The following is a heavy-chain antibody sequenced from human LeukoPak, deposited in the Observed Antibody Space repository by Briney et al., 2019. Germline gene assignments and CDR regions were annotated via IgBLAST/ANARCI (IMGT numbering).Heavy chain of an antibody. CDR1: GFTFSSYA. CDR3: ARGPRSGSGYYFDY. CDR2: ISYDGSNK. J-gene: IGHJ4*02. D-gene: IGHD3-22*01. V-gene: IGHV3-30*04. Sequence: GGSLRLSCAASGFTFSSYAMHWLRQAPGKGLDWVAVISYDGSNKYYADSVKGRFTISRDNSKNTLYLQMNSLRAEDTAVYYCARGPRSGSGYYFDYWGQGTLVTVSS.